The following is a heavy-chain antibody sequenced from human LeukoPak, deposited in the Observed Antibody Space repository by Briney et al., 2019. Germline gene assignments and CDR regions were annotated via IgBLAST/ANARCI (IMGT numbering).Heavy chain of an antibody. CDR3: ARDARRVAAAVYYYYYMDV. CDR2: INPSGGST. V-gene: IGHV1-46*01. D-gene: IGHD6-13*01. CDR1: GYTFTSYY. Sequence: GASVKVSCKASGYTFTSYYMHWVRQAPGQGLERMGIINPSGGSTSYAQKFQGRVTMTRDMSTSTVYMELSSLRSEDTAVYYCARDARRVAAAVYYYYYMDVWGKGTTVTVSS. J-gene: IGHJ6*03.